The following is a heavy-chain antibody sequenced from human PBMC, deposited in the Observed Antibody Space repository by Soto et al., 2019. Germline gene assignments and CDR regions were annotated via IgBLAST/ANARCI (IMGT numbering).Heavy chain of an antibody. CDR3: ARERQPPYAFDI. D-gene: IGHD6-13*01. Sequence: QPGGSLRLSCAASGFIVSNNYMNWVRQAPGKGLEWVSVIYSGGSTYYADSVKGRFIISRDESKNTLYLHLSSLRAEDTAVYYCARERQPPYAFDIWGPGTMVTVSS. V-gene: IGHV3-66*01. CDR2: IYSGGST. CDR1: GFIVSNNY. J-gene: IGHJ3*02.